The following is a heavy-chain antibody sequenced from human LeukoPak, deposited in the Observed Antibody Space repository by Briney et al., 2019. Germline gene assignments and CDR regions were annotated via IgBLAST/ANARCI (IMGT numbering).Heavy chain of an antibody. CDR3: ARGAGSSPYIVVVPAATEYYYYMDV. CDR2: ISSSSSYI. J-gene: IGHJ6*03. V-gene: IGHV3-21*01. CDR1: GFTFSSYS. Sequence: GGSLRLSCAASGFTFSSYSMNWVRQAPGKGLEWVSSISSSSSYIYYADSVKGRFTISRDNAKNSLYLQMNSLRAEDTAVYYCARGAGSSPYIVVVPAATEYYYYMDVWGKGTTVTVSS. D-gene: IGHD2-2*01.